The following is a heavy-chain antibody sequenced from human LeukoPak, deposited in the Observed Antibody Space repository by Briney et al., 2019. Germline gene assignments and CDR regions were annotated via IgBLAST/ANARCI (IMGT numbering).Heavy chain of an antibody. V-gene: IGHV4-39*01. CDR2: IYYSGST. CDR1: GGSISSSSYY. CDR3: AILDFWSGYYTGGDY. Sequence: SETLSLTCTVSGGSISSSSYYWGWIRQPPGKGLEWIGSIYYSGSTYYNPSLKSRVTISVDTSKNQFSLKLSSVTAADTAVYYCAILDFWSGYYTGGDYWGQGTLVTVSS. J-gene: IGHJ4*02. D-gene: IGHD3-3*01.